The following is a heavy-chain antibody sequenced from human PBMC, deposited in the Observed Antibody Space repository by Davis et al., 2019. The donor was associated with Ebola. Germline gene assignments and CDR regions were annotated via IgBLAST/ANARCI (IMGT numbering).Heavy chain of an antibody. CDR3: ARVPSITIFGPDNWFDP. D-gene: IGHD3-3*01. V-gene: IGHV1-3*01. Sequence: ASVKVSCKASGYTFTSYAMHWVRQAPGQRLEWMGWINAGNGNTKYSQKFQGRVTITADESTSTAYMELSSLRSEDTAVYYCARVPSITIFGPDNWFDPWGQGTLVTVSS. CDR2: INAGNGNT. CDR1: GYTFTSYA. J-gene: IGHJ5*02.